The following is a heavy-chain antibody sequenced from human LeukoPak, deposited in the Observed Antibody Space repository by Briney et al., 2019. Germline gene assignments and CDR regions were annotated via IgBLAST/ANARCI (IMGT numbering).Heavy chain of an antibody. V-gene: IGHV4-59*01. CDR2: IHYSGTT. D-gene: IGHD2-15*01. CDR1: GGSINNYY. Sequence: SETLSLTCTVSGGSINNYYGSWIRRSPGQGLEWIGYIHYSGTTNYNPSFKGRLTISVDMSKNQFSLKLNSVTAADTAVYYCARDRRYCSGGNCYLHYFDSWGQGTLVTVSS. J-gene: IGHJ4*02. CDR3: ARDRRYCSGGNCYLHYFDS.